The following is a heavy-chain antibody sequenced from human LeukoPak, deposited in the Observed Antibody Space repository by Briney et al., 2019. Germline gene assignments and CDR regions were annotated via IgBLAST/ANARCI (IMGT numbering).Heavy chain of an antibody. J-gene: IGHJ1*01. Sequence: SETLSLTCSVSGDSVNRSDSYWDWIRQPPGKGLEWIGTIYYSGRTYYSPSLKSRVTISVDPSNNQLSLNLRSVTAADTAVYYCARRRYYDGSGYLEWGQGTLLSVSS. V-gene: IGHV4-39*01. CDR3: ARRRYYDGSGYLE. CDR1: GDSVNRSDSY. D-gene: IGHD3-22*01. CDR2: IYYSGRT.